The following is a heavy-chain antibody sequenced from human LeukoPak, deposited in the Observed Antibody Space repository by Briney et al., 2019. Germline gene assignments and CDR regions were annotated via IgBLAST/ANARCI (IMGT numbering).Heavy chain of an antibody. CDR3: AKAHKLWFGELTRSYFDY. V-gene: IGHV3-23*01. CDR2: ISGSGGST. Sequence: PGGTLRLSCAASGFTFSSYGMSWVRQAPGKGLEWVSAISGSGGSTYYADSVKGRFTISRDNSKNTLYLQMNSLRAEDTAVYYCAKAHKLWFGELTRSYFDYWGQGTLVTVSS. D-gene: IGHD3-10*01. CDR1: GFTFSSYG. J-gene: IGHJ4*02.